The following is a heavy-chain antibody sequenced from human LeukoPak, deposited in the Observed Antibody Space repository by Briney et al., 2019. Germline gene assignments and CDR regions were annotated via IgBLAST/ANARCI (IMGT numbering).Heavy chain of an antibody. V-gene: IGHV2-70*11. J-gene: IGHJ4*01. D-gene: IGHD3-22*01. CDR1: GFSLSTSGMC. Sequence: SGLTLVNPTQTLTLTCTFSGFSLSTSGMCVSWIRQPPGKALEWLARIDWDDDKYYSTSLKTRLTISKDTSKNQVVLTMTNMDSVDRATYYCARSYYDSSGYSYYFDNCGQGTLVTVSS. CDR3: ARSYYDSSGYSYYFDN. CDR2: IDWDDDK.